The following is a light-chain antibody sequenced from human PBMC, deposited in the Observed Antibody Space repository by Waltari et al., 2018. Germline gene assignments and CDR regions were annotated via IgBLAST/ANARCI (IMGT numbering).Light chain of an antibody. V-gene: IGKV1-39*01. J-gene: IGKJ2*02. CDR2: ETS. CDR1: QTIDY. CDR3: QPNYDTPRT. Sequence: QMTQSPSSLSASVGDRVTITCRASQTIDYLSWYQHKPGEAPKLLLYETSTLQSGVPTRFRGSKFGTTFILTISSLQPEDFATYFCQPNYDTPRTFGQGTKVDIK.